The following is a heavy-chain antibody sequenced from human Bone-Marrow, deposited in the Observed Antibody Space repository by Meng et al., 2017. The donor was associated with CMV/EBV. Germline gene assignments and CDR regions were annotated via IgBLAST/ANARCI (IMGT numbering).Heavy chain of an antibody. CDR1: GFTVSSNY. CDR2: IYSDGRT. J-gene: IGHJ4*02. Sequence: GESLKISCAASGFTVSSNYMNWVRQAPGKGLEWVSVIYSDGRTYYADSVKGRFTISRDNSKNTLDLQMNSLRDEDTAVYYCARGGGYYAIDYWGQGTLVNGAS. D-gene: IGHD3-22*01. CDR3: ARGGGYYAIDY. V-gene: IGHV3-66*02.